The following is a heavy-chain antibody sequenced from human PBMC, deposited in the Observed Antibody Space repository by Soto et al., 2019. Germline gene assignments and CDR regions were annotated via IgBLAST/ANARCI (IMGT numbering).Heavy chain of an antibody. D-gene: IGHD2-2*01. V-gene: IGHV5-51*01. J-gene: IGHJ4*02. CDR1: GYSFTSYW. Sequence: GESLKISCKGSGYSFTSYWIGWVRQMPGKGLEWMGIIYPGDSDTRYSPSFQGQVTVSADKSISTAYLQWSSLKASDTAMYYCARGGRCSSTSCFTGYFDYWGQGTLVTVSS. CDR3: ARGGRCSSTSCFTGYFDY. CDR2: IYPGDSDT.